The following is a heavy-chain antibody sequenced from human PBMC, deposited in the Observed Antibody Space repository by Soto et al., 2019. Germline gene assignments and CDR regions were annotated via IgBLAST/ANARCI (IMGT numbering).Heavy chain of an antibody. D-gene: IGHD3-22*01. Sequence: PSETLSLTCTVSGGSISSGGYYWSWIRQHPGKGLEWIGYIYYSGSTYYNPSLKSRVTISVDTSKNQFSLKLSSVTAADTAVYYCARGGGFRYYDSSGYYPTSYYYYGMDVWGQGTTVTVSS. CDR1: GGSISSGGYY. CDR2: IYYSGST. CDR3: ARGGGFRYYDSSGYYPTSYYYYGMDV. V-gene: IGHV4-31*03. J-gene: IGHJ6*02.